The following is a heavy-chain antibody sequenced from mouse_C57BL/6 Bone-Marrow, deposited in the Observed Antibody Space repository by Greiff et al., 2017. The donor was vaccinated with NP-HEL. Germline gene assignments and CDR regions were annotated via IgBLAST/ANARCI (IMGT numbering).Heavy chain of an antibody. J-gene: IGHJ3*01. CDR2: IYPGDGDT. CDR3: AGDCSNYCWFAY. Sequence: QVQLMESGPELVKPGASVKISCKASGYAFSSSWMNWVKQRPGKGLEWIGRIYPGDGDTNYNEKFKGKATLTADKSSSTAYMQLSSLTSEDSAVYFCAGDCSNYCWFAYWGQGTLVTVSA. D-gene: IGHD2-5*01. V-gene: IGHV1-82*01. CDR1: GYAFSSSW.